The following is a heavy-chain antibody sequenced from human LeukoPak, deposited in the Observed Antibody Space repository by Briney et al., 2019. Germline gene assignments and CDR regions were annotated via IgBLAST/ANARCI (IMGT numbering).Heavy chain of an antibody. CDR2: ISGSGGST. CDR1: GFTFSSYA. J-gene: IGHJ4*02. V-gene: IGHV3-23*01. Sequence: PGGSLRLSCAASGFTFSSYAMSWVRQAPGKGLERVSAISGSGGSTYYADSVKGRFTISKDNSKNTLYLQMNSLRAEDTAVYYCAKAKLHDYTYFDYWGQGTLVTVSS. CDR3: AKAKLHDYTYFDY. D-gene: IGHD4-11*01.